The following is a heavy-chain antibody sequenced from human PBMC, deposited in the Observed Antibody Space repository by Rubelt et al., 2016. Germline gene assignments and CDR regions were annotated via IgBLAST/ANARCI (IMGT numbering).Heavy chain of an antibody. V-gene: IGHV1-18*01. D-gene: IGHD3-22*01. CDR3: ARAHSNTSGFHAYFDY. CDR1: GYSFKRYA. J-gene: IGHJ4*02. CDR2: ICTFNCDT. Sequence: QLQLVQSGAEVKEPGASIKVSCKSSGYSFKRYAISLVRPSPGQGLKGMGWICTFNCDTMYALNFQGRVTMTTDTATSTAYMELRSLRSDDTAVYSCARAHSNTSGFHAYFDYWGQGTLVTVSS.